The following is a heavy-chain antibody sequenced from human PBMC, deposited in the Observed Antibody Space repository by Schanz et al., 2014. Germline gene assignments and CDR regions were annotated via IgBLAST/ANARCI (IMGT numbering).Heavy chain of an antibody. V-gene: IGHV4-31*03. D-gene: IGHD6-13*01. CDR2: IYDGGST. J-gene: IGHJ4*02. CDR1: GGSISSSSYY. Sequence: QVQLQRWGAGLLKPSETLSLTCTVSGGSISSSSYYWGWIRQHPGKGLEWIGYIYDGGSTYYNPSLKSRVTISVDTSKNQFSLRLSSVTAADTAVYYCARSGSSNWYFFDYWGQGTLXTVSS. CDR3: ARSGSSNWYFFDY.